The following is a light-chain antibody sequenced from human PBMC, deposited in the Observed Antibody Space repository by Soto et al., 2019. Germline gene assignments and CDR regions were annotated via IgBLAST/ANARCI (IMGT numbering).Light chain of an antibody. CDR1: QSVSSN. J-gene: IGKJ3*01. CDR3: QQYNNWPPFT. V-gene: IGKV3-15*01. Sequence: EIVMTQSPATLSVSPGERATLSCRASQSVSSNLAWYQQKPGQAPRLLIYGASTRATGIPVRFSGSGSGTELTLTISSLQSEDFAVYYCQQYNNWPPFTFGPGTKVDIK. CDR2: GAS.